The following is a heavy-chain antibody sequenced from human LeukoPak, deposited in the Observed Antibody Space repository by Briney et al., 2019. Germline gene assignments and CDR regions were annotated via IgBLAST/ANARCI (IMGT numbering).Heavy chain of an antibody. D-gene: IGHD3-10*01. V-gene: IGHV3-7*05. Sequence: TGGSLRLSCAASGFSFNNYWMSWVRQAPEKGLEWVANINQAGSDKYYLDSVKGRFTISRDNAKNSLYLQMNSLRAEDTAVYYCARGMIRGVMDDYWGQGTLVTVSS. J-gene: IGHJ4*02. CDR1: GFSFNNYW. CDR2: INQAGSDK. CDR3: ARGMIRGVMDDY.